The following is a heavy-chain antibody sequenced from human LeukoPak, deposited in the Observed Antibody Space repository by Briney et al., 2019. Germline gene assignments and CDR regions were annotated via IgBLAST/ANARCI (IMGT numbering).Heavy chain of an antibody. V-gene: IGHV4-59*08. Sequence: PSETLSLTCTVSGGSISSYYWSWIRQPPGKGLEWIGYIYYSGSTNYNPSLKSRVTMSVDTSKNQFSLKLSSVTAADTAVYYCARHECRGGSCYGGYYFDYWGQGTLVTVSS. CDR2: IYYSGST. CDR3: ARHECRGGSCYGGYYFDY. D-gene: IGHD2-15*01. CDR1: GGSISSYY. J-gene: IGHJ4*02.